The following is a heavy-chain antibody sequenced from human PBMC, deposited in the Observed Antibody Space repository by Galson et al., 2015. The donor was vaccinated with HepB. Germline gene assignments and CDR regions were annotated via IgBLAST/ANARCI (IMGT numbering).Heavy chain of an antibody. J-gene: IGHJ6*02. D-gene: IGHD5-18*01. CDR1: GFTFSNAW. CDR2: IKSKTDGGTT. V-gene: IGHV3-15*01. CDR3: TTDWVDTAMVSLYYYYGMDV. Sequence: SLRLSCAASGFTFSNAWMSWVRQAPGKGLEWVGRIKSKTDGGTTDYAAPVKGRFTISRDDSKNTLYLQMNSLKTEDTAVYYCTTDWVDTAMVSLYYYYGMDVWGQGTTVTVSS.